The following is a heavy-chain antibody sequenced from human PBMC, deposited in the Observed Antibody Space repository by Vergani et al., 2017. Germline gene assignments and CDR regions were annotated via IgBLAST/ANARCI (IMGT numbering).Heavy chain of an antibody. CDR2: IFSNDEK. CDR1: GFSLSNARMG. D-gene: IGHD6-13*01. J-gene: IGHJ4*02. Sequence: QVTLKESGPVLVKPTETLTLTCTVSGFSLSNARMGVSWIRQPPGKALEWLAHIFSNDEKSYSTSLKRRLTISKDTSKSQVVLTMTNMDPVDTATYYCARTPTGYSSSWYDWIFDYWGQGTLVTVSS. V-gene: IGHV2-26*01. CDR3: ARTPTGYSSSWYDWIFDY.